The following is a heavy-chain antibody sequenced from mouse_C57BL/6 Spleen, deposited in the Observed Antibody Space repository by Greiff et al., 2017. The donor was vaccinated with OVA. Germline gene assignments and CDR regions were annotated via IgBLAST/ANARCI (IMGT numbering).Heavy chain of an antibody. J-gene: IGHJ3*01. D-gene: IGHD1-1*01. CDR1: GYTFTSYW. Sequence: QVQLQQPGAELVKPGASVKLSCKASGYTFTSYWMHWVKQRPGQGLEWIGMIHPNSGSTNYNEKFKSKATLTVDKSSSTAYMQLSSLTSEDSAVYYCARRNGSKGPAWFAYWGQGTLVTVSA. CDR3: ARRNGSKGPAWFAY. V-gene: IGHV1-64*01. CDR2: IHPNSGST.